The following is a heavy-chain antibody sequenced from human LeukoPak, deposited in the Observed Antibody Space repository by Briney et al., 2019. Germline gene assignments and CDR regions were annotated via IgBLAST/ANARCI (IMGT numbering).Heavy chain of an antibody. Sequence: PGGTLRLSCAASGFTFSTYGMSWVRQAPGKGLEWVSTISGSAGTTDYADSVKGRFTISRDSSKDTLYLQMNSLRTEDTAVYFCAKDRLEFYGSARYYFDSWGQGSLVTVSS. V-gene: IGHV3-23*01. J-gene: IGHJ4*02. CDR3: AKDRLEFYGSARYYFDS. D-gene: IGHD3-10*01. CDR2: ISGSAGTT. CDR1: GFTFSTYG.